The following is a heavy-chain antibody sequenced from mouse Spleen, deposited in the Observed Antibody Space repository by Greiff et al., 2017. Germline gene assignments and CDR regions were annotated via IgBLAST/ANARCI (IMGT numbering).Heavy chain of an antibody. CDR1: GFSLTSYG. CDR2: IWSGGST. Sequence: VKLVESGPGLVQPSQSLSITCTVSGFSLTSYGVHWVRQSPGKGLEWLGVIWSGGSTDYNAAFISRLSISKDNSKSQVFFKMNSLQADDTAIYYCARNMITTAGYWGQGTLVTVSA. CDR3: ARNMITTAGY. V-gene: IGHV2-2*01. D-gene: IGHD2-4*01. J-gene: IGHJ3*01.